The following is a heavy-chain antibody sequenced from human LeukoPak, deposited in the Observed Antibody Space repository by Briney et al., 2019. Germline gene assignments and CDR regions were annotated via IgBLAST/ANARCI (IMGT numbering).Heavy chain of an antibody. J-gene: IGHJ3*02. CDR2: ISYDGSNK. Sequence: PGGSLRLSCAASGFTFSSYWMHWVRQAPGKGLVWVAVISYDGSNKHYADSVKGRLTISRDNSKNTMYLQMNSLRIEDTAVYYCARDRGWAFDIWGQGTMVTVSS. CDR3: ARDRGWAFDI. CDR1: GFTFSSYW. V-gene: IGHV3-30-3*01.